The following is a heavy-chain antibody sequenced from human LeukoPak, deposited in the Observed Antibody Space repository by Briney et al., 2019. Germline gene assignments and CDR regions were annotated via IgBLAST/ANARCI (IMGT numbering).Heavy chain of an antibody. CDR2: INPNSGGT. Sequence: ASVTVSCKASGYTFTGYYMHWVRQAPGQGLEWMGWINPNSGGTNYAQKFQGWVTMTRDTSISTAYMELSRLRSDDTAVYYCARGTNGSVPSDYWGQGTLVTVSS. V-gene: IGHV1-2*04. D-gene: IGHD3-10*01. J-gene: IGHJ4*02. CDR3: ARGTNGSVPSDY. CDR1: GYTFTGYY.